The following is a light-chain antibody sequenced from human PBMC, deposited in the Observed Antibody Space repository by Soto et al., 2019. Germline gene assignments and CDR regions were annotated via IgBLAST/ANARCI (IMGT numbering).Light chain of an antibody. J-gene: IGLJ1*01. CDR3: SSYTSSSTFYV. CDR2: EVS. CDR1: SSDVGGSNY. Sequence: QSVLTQPASVSGSPGQSITISYTGTSSDVGGSNYVSWYQQHPGKAPKLMIYEVSHRPSGVSNRFSGSQSGNTASLTISGLQAEDEADYYCSSYTSSSTFYVFGTGTKVTVL. V-gene: IGLV2-14*01.